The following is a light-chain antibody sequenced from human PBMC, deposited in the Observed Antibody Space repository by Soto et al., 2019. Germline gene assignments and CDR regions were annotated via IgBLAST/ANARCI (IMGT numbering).Light chain of an antibody. CDR3: QQYGSSPPWT. J-gene: IGKJ1*01. CDR2: GAS. Sequence: EIVLTQSPGTLSVSAGDSATLSCRGSQSISRSYLAWYQQKPGQAPRLLIYGASSRATGIPDRFSGSGSGTDFTLTISRLEPEDFAVYYCQQYGSSPPWTCGQGTKVDIK. CDR1: QSISRSY. V-gene: IGKV3-20*01.